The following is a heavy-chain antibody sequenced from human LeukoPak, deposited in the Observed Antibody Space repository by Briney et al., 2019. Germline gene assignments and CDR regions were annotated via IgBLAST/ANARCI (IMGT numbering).Heavy chain of an antibody. Sequence: SETLSLTCTVSGGSISSYYWNWIRQPPGKGLEWIGYIYYSGSTNYNPSLKSRVTISVDTSKNQFSLKLSSVTAADTAVYFCARDLSGSLYFDYWGQGVLVTVSS. CDR1: GGSISSYY. V-gene: IGHV4-59*12. D-gene: IGHD3-10*01. CDR3: ARDLSGSLYFDY. J-gene: IGHJ4*02. CDR2: IYYSGST.